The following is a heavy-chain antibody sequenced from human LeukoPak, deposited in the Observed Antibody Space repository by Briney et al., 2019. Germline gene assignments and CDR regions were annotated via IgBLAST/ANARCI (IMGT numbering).Heavy chain of an antibody. CDR1: GFTFSSYA. J-gene: IGHJ4*02. Sequence: QAGGSLRLSCAASGFTFSSYAMSWVRQAPGKGLEWVSAISGSGGSTYYADSVKGRFTISRDNSKNTLYLQMNSLRAEDTAVYYCAKDHLYSSSSYFDYWGQGTLVTVSS. CDR2: ISGSGGST. CDR3: AKDHLYSSSSYFDY. V-gene: IGHV3-23*01. D-gene: IGHD6-6*01.